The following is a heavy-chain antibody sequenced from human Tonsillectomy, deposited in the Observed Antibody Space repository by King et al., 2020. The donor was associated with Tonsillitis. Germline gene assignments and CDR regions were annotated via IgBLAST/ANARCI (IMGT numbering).Heavy chain of an antibody. CDR3: AKSFWPAAISRYYYGMDV. CDR2: ISYDGSNK. CDR1: GFTFSSYG. J-gene: IGHJ6*02. Sequence: VQLVESGGGVVQPGRSLRLSCAASGFTFSSYGMHWVRQAPGKGLEWVAVISYDGSNKYYADSVKGRFTISRDHSKNTLYLQTNSLRAEHTAVYYCAKSFWPAAISRYYYGMDVWGQGTTVTVSS. D-gene: IGHD2-2*01. V-gene: IGHV3-30*18.